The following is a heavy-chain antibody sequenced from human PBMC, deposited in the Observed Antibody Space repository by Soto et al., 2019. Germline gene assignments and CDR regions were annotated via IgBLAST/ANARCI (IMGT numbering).Heavy chain of an antibody. Sequence: QVQLVQSGAEVKKPGASVKVSCKASGYTFTNYAMHWVRQAPGQRPEWMGWINAGNGNTKFSRRFQGRVTITRDTSANIAYMERSSLTSEATAVYYCARAGFCSTTSCSDAFDIWGQGKMVTVSS. CDR3: ARAGFCSTTSCSDAFDI. V-gene: IGHV1-3*01. CDR1: GYTFTNYA. J-gene: IGHJ3*02. CDR2: INAGNGNT. D-gene: IGHD2-2*01.